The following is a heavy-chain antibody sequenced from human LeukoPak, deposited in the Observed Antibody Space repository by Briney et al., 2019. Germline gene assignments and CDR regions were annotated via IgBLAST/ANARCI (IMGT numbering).Heavy chain of an antibody. Sequence: SETLSLTCGVYGGSFSGYYWSWIRQPPGRGLEWIGEIYHSGSTNYNPSLKSRVTISVDKSKNQFSLKLSSVTAADTAVYYCARDLRQAVTTNYYYYMDVWGKGTTVTVSS. V-gene: IGHV4-34*01. CDR3: ARDLRQAVTTNYYYYMDV. D-gene: IGHD4-17*01. CDR2: IYHSGST. CDR1: GGSFSGYY. J-gene: IGHJ6*03.